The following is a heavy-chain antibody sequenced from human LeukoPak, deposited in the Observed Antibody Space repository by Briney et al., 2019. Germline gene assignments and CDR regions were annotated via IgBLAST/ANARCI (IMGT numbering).Heavy chain of an antibody. CDR1: GGSISSYY. V-gene: IGHV4-4*09. J-gene: IGHJ4*02. CDR3: XXXXIEYYYDTRGSSLFDY. Sequence: PSETLSLTCTVSGGSISSYYWSWIRQPPGKGLEWIGYIFDSGDTNYNPSLRSRVSISLDTSQNQFSLRLTSVTAADTAVYYCXXXXIEYYYDTRGSSLFDYWGQGTLVTVSS. D-gene: IGHD3-22*01. CDR2: IFDSGDT.